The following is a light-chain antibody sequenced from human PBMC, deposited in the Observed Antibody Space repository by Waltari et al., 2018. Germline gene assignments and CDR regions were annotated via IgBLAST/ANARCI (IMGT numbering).Light chain of an antibody. CDR2: GAS. V-gene: IGKV3-15*01. CDR3: QQYNNWPRT. Sequence: EIVMTQSPATLSVSPGERATLSCRASQSVSSNLAWYQQKPGQAPRLLIYGASTRATGIPARFSGSASGTEFTLTISSLQSEDFAVYYCQQYNNWPRTFGQGTKVEMK. CDR1: QSVSSN. J-gene: IGKJ1*01.